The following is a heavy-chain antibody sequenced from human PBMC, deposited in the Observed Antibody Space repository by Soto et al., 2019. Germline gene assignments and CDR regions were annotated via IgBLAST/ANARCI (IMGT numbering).Heavy chain of an antibody. D-gene: IGHD4-17*01. V-gene: IGHV1-18*01. CDR2: ISAYNGNT. J-gene: IGHJ6*02. CDR3: ARDCGDYSEYYYYYGMDV. Sequence: GASVKVSCKASGYTFTSYGISWVRQAPGQGLEWMGWISAYNGNTNYAQKLQGRVTMTTDTSTSTAYMELRSLRSDDTAVYYCARDCGDYSEYYYYYGMDVWGQGTTVTVSS. CDR1: GYTFTSYG.